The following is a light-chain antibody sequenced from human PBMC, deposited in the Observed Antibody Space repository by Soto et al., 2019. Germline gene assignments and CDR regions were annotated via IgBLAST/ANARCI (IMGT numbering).Light chain of an antibody. CDR3: SSYTSSSSLGV. CDR2: EVT. V-gene: IGLV2-14*03. J-gene: IGLJ1*01. CDR1: RSEDGGYNY. Sequence: QTAMTQPASVYWTPGQRITISCTGTRSEDGGYNYVSWYQQHRGKAPKQMIYEVTNRPSGDSNRLSGSQSGNKASMTICGLHPACDPDYYFSSYTSSSSLGVFRTGSKGTVL.